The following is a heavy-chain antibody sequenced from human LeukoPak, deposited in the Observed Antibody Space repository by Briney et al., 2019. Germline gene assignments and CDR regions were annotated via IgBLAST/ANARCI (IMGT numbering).Heavy chain of an antibody. V-gene: IGHV4-59*08. CDR1: GGSISTYY. Sequence: SETLSLTCTVPGGSISTYYWSWIRQPPGKGLEWIGYIYYNGGPNYNPSLKSRVTISVDTSKNQFSLKLNSVTAADTAVYYCARRAARPGFDYWGQGTLVTVSS. CDR3: ARRAARPGFDY. CDR2: IYYNGGP. J-gene: IGHJ4*02. D-gene: IGHD6-6*01.